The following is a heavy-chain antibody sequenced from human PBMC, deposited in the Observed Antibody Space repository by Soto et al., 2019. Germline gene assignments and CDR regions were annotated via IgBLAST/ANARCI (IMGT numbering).Heavy chain of an antibody. CDR2: IIPILGIA. V-gene: IGHV1-69*02. Sequence: QVQLVQSGAEVKKPGSSVKVSCKASGGTFSSYTISWVRQAPGQGLEWMGRIIPILGIANYAQKFQGRVTITADKSTSTAYMDLSSLRSEDTAVYYCAEARYSSGWINAFDIWGQGTMVTVSS. CDR1: GGTFSSYT. D-gene: IGHD6-19*01. J-gene: IGHJ3*02. CDR3: AEARYSSGWINAFDI.